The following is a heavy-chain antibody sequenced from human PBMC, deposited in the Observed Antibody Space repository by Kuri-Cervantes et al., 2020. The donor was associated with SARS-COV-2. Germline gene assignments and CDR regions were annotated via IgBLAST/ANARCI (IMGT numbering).Heavy chain of an antibody. CDR1: GFTFSHAW. D-gene: IGHD6-13*01. CDR2: IKSKTDGGAT. V-gene: IGHV3-15*01. CDR3: ARELVAAAWSAFDI. J-gene: IGHJ3*02. Sequence: LSLPCAASGFTFSHAWMSWVRQAPGKGLEWVGLIKSKTDGGATDYAAPVQGRFTISRDDSKNTLYLQMNSLRAEDTAVYYCARELVAAAWSAFDIWGQGTMVTVS.